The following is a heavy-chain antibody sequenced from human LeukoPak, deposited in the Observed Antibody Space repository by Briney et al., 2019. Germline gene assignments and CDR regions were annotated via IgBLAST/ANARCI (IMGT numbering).Heavy chain of an antibody. J-gene: IGHJ6*02. CDR1: GGSISSGGYY. Sequence: PSQTLSLTCTVSGGSISSGGYYWSWIRQHPGKGLEWIGYIYYSRSTYYNPSLKSRVTISVDTSKNQFSLKLSSVTAADTAVYYCARDRPDCSSTSCYHNYYYGMDVWGQGTTVTVSS. CDR2: IYYSRST. D-gene: IGHD2-2*01. CDR3: ARDRPDCSSTSCYHNYYYGMDV. V-gene: IGHV4-31*03.